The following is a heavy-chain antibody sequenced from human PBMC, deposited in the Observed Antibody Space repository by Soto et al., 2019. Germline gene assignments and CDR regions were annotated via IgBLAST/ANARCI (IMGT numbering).Heavy chain of an antibody. J-gene: IGHJ4*02. CDR3: ARYNSYAIDY. CDR2: IHYSGTT. CDR1: GTSISSYY. V-gene: IGHV4-59*01. Sequence: SETLSLTCTVSGTSISSYYWSWIRQPPGKGLEWIANIHYSGTTSYNPSLASRVTLSVDTSKNQFSLKMTSVTAADRAMYFCARYNSYAIDYWGRGTLVTVSS. D-gene: IGHD2-8*01.